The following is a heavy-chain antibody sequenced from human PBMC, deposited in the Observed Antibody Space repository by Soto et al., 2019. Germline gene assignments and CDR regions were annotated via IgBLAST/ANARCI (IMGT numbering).Heavy chain of an antibody. CDR2: VYYTGGS. J-gene: IGHJ4*02. Sequence: PSETLSLTCTVSGGSISSGDYYWSWIRQPPGKGLEWIAYVYYTGGSYYNPSLKSRATISVDTSKNQFSLKVSSVTATDTAVYYCARDYRSGYDNWGRGILVTVSS. CDR1: GGSISSGDYY. D-gene: IGHD6-19*01. V-gene: IGHV4-30-4*01. CDR3: ARDYRSGYDN.